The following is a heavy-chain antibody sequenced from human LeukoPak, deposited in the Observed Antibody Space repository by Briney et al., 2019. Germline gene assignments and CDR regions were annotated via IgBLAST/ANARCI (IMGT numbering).Heavy chain of an antibody. Sequence: ASLKDSCKAPGYTFTRSSISWVRPAPGQRGEWMALISAYSGNTNYAQKLQGRVTMTTDTSTSTAYMELRSLRSDDTAVYYCARVQCTNGVCYAEFDYWGQGTLVTVSS. CDR3: ARVQCTNGVCYAEFDY. CDR2: ISAYSGNT. V-gene: IGHV1-18*01. CDR1: GYTFTRSS. J-gene: IGHJ4*02. D-gene: IGHD2-8*01.